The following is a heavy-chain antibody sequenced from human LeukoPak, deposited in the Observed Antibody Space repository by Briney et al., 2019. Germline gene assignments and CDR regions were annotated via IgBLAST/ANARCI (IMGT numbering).Heavy chain of an antibody. D-gene: IGHD5-24*01. Sequence: GGSLRLSCAASGFTVSSNYMSWVRQAPGKGLEWVSVIYSGGSTYYADSVKGRFTISKDNSKNTLYLQMNSLRAEDTAVYYCARESRDGYNFDYWGRGTLVTVSS. CDR1: GFTVSSNY. V-gene: IGHV3-53*01. J-gene: IGHJ4*02. CDR3: ARESRDGYNFDY. CDR2: IYSGGST.